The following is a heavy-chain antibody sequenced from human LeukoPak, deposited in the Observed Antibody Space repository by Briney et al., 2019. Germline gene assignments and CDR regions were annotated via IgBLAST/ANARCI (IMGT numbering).Heavy chain of an antibody. D-gene: IGHD3-10*01. CDR1: GSRLINYG. J-gene: IGHJ4*02. CDR2: ISESGGGT. Sequence: GGSLRLSCVVPGSRLINYGISWVRQAPGKGLEWVSGISESGGGTNYADSVKGRFTISRDNSLNTLYLQMNSLRAEDTAVYFCAKRGVVIRGVLVIGFHKEAYYFDYWGQGILVTVSS. V-gene: IGHV3-23*01. CDR3: AKRGVVIRGVLVIGFHKEAYYFDY.